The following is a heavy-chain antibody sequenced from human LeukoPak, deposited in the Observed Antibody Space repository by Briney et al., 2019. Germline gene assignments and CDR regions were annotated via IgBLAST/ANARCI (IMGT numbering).Heavy chain of an antibody. CDR3: ARAVGPFDY. J-gene: IGHJ4*02. CDR1: GFTVSTNC. Sequence: PGGSLRLSCAASGFTVSTNCMTWVRQAPGRGLEWVAVIWFDGSNKYYGDSVKGRFTISRDNSKDTLYLQMNSLRAEDTAVYYCARAVGPFDYWGQGTLVTVST. V-gene: IGHV3-33*08. CDR2: IWFDGSNK.